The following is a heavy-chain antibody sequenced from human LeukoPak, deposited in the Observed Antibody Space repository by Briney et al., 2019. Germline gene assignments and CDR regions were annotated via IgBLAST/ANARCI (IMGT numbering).Heavy chain of an antibody. V-gene: IGHV1-8*03. Sequence: AASVKVSCKASGYTFTSYDINWVRQATGQGLEWMGWMNPNSGNTGYAQKLQGRVTITRNTSISTAYMELSSLRSEDTAVYYCARAPRITMVRGVIYWFDPWGQGTLVTVSS. CDR2: MNPNSGNT. CDR3: ARAPRITMVRGVIYWFDP. D-gene: IGHD3-10*01. CDR1: GYTFTSYD. J-gene: IGHJ5*02.